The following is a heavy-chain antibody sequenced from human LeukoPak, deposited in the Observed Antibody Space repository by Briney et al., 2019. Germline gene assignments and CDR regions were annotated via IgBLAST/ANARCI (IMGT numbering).Heavy chain of an antibody. CDR1: GYTFSIYI. Sequence: PGGSLRLSCAASGYTFSIYIMCWVRQAPGKGLEWVSAISGSGGSTYYADSVKGRFTISRDNSKNTLYLQMNSRRAEDTAVYYCAKGALSYYFDYWGQGTLVTVSS. D-gene: IGHD3-10*01. J-gene: IGHJ4*02. CDR3: AKGALSYYFDY. V-gene: IGHV3-23*01. CDR2: ISGSGGST.